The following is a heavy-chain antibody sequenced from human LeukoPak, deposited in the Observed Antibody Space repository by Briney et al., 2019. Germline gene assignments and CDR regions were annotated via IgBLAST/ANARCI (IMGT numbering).Heavy chain of an antibody. CDR1: GFTVSSNY. V-gene: IGHV3-53*01. CDR2: IYSGGST. D-gene: IGHD3-22*01. CDR3: ARGHDSSGYYYDWFDP. J-gene: IGHJ5*02. Sequence: GGSLRLSCAASGFTVSSNYMSWVRQAPGKGLEWVSVIYSGGSTYYADSVKGRFTISRDNSKKTLYLQMNSLRAEDTAVYYCARGHDSSGYYYDWFDPWGQGTLVTVSS.